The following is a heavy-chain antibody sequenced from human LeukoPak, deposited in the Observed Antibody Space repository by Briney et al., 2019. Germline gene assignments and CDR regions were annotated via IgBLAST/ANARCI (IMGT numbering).Heavy chain of an antibody. Sequence: GASVKVSCKASGYTFTGYYMHWVRQAPGQGLEWMGWINPNSGRTNYAQKFQGCVTMTRDTSISTAYMELSRLRSDDTAVYYCARDERGSGSYNFDYWGQGTLVTVSS. CDR2: INPNSGRT. V-gene: IGHV1-2*04. J-gene: IGHJ4*02. CDR1: GYTFTGYY. CDR3: ARDERGSGSYNFDY. D-gene: IGHD3-10*01.